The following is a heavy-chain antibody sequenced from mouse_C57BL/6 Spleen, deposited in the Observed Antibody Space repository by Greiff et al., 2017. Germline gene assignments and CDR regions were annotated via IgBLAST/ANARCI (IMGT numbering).Heavy chain of an antibody. V-gene: IGHV1-72*01. CDR1: GYTFTSYW. D-gene: IGHD1-1*01. CDR3: ARESSITTVAPFAY. Sequence: QVQLQQPGAELVKPGASVKLSCKASGYTFTSYWMHWVKQRPGRGLEWIGRIDPNSGGTKYNEKFKSKATLTVDKPSSTAYMPLSSLTSEDSAVYYCARESSITTVAPFAYWGQGTLLTVSA. CDR2: IDPNSGGT. J-gene: IGHJ3*01.